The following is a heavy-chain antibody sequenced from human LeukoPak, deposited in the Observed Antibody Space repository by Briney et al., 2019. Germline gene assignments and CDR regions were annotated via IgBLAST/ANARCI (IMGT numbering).Heavy chain of an antibody. CDR2: IYYSGST. D-gene: IGHD4-23*01. V-gene: IGHV4-59*12. J-gene: IGHJ3*02. Sequence: SETLSLTCTVSGGSISSYYWSWIRQPPGKGLEWIGYIYYSGSTNYNPSLKSRVTISVVTSKNQFSLQLNSVTPEDTAVYYCVRAGDHVTYGGVNIWGLGTMVTVSS. CDR3: VRAGDHVTYGGVNI. CDR1: GGSISSYY.